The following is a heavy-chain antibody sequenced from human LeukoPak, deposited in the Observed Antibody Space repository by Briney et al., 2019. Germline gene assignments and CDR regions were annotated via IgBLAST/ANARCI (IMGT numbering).Heavy chain of an antibody. D-gene: IGHD5-12*01. CDR3: ARLGYDHGGY. CDR1: GGSISSSSYY. J-gene: IGHJ4*02. CDR2: IYYSGST. Sequence: PSETLSLTCTVSGGSISSSSYYWGWIRQPPGKGLEWIGSIYYSGSTYYNPSLKSRVTISVDTSKNQLSLKLSSVTAADTAVYYCARLGYDHGGYWGQGTLVTVSS. V-gene: IGHV4-39*01.